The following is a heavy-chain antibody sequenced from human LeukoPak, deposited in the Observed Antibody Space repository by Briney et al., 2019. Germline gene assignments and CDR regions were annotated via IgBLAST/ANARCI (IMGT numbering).Heavy chain of an antibody. CDR3: AKDSVVPAAIPVLGESMDY. Sequence: PGGSLRLSCAVSGFTFSSYAMSWVRQAPGKGLEWVSAISGSGGSTYYADSVKGRFTISRDNSKNTLYLQMNSLRAEDTAVYYCAKDSVVPAAIPVLGESMDYWGQGTLVTVSS. CDR2: ISGSGGST. V-gene: IGHV3-23*01. D-gene: IGHD2-2*02. J-gene: IGHJ4*02. CDR1: GFTFSSYA.